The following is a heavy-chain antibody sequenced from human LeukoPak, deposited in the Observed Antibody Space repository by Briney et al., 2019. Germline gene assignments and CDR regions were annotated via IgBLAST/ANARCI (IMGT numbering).Heavy chain of an antibody. D-gene: IGHD6-6*01. Sequence: PSETLSLTCTVSGGSISSGSYYWSWIRQPAGKGLEWIGRIYTSGSTNYDPSLKSRVTISVDTSKNQFSLKLSSVTAADTAVYYCAAARPQLINWGQGTLVTVSS. CDR1: GGSISSGSYY. CDR2: IYTSGST. V-gene: IGHV4-61*02. J-gene: IGHJ4*02. CDR3: AAARPQLIN.